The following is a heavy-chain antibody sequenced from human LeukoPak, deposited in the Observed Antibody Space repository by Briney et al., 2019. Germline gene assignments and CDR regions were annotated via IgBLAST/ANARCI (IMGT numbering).Heavy chain of an antibody. CDR2: IIPIFGTA. D-gene: IGHD6-6*01. J-gene: IGHJ6*03. CDR1: GGTFSSYA. V-gene: IGHV1-69*06. Sequence: GASVKVSCKASGGTFSSYAISWVRQAPGQGLEWMGGIIPIFGTANYAQKFQGRVTITADKSTSTAYMELSSLRSEDTAVYYCASGPYSSSQPYYYYMDVWGKGTTVTVSS. CDR3: ASGPYSSSQPYYYYMDV.